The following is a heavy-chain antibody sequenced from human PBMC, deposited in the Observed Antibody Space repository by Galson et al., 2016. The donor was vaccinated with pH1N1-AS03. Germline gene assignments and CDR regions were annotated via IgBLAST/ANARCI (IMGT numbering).Heavy chain of an antibody. Sequence: SCKASGGTFSNYAISWMRQAPGQGLEWMGGIHPIFGTPSHAQKFRGRLTVTADASTSAAYMELSSLTSEDTAIYYCARDRHNDSSGRYFYESEHWGQGTLVIVSS. J-gene: IGHJ4*02. CDR3: ARDRHNDSSGRYFYESEH. V-gene: IGHV1-69*01. CDR2: IHPIFGTP. CDR1: GGTFSNYA. D-gene: IGHD3-22*01.